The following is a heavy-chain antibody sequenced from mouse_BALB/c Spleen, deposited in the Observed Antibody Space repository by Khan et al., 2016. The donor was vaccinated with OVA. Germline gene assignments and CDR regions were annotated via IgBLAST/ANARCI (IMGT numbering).Heavy chain of an antibody. V-gene: IGHV5-9-3*01. CDR3: ARHNYGTFAY. J-gene: IGHJ3*01. Sequence: EVELVESGGDLVRPGGSLKLSCSASGFTFSTYAMSWVRQTPEKRLEWVATISSSGDYIYYPDSVKGRFTISRDTATNTLYLQMSSLRSEDTAMYYCARHNYGTFAYWGQGTLVTVSA. CDR2: ISSSGDYI. D-gene: IGHD1-1*01. CDR1: GFTFSTYA.